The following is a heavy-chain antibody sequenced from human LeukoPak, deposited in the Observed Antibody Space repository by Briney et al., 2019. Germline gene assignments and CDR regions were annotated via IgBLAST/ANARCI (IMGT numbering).Heavy chain of an antibody. CDR3: ARAPAYDFWSGYLGYYYYMDV. D-gene: IGHD3-3*01. J-gene: IGHJ6*03. CDR1: GGTFSSYA. V-gene: IGHV1-69*05. CDR2: IIPIFGTA. Sequence: ASAKVSCKASGGTFSSYAISWVRQAPGQGLEWMGGIIPIFGTANYAQKFQGRVTITTDESTSTAYMELSSLRSEDTAVYYCARAPAYDFWSGYLGYYYYMDVWGKGTTVTVSS.